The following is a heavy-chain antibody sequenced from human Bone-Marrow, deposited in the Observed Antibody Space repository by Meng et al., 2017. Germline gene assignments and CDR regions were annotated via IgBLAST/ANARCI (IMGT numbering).Heavy chain of an antibody. D-gene: IGHD3-22*01. J-gene: IGHJ4*02. Sequence: GESLKISCAASGFTFSSYAMHWVRQAPGKGLEWVAVISYDGSNKYYADSVKGRFTISRDNSKNTLYLQMNSLRAEDTAVYYCARDFYDSNGYYRVFDYWGQGTLVTVSS. CDR2: ISYDGSNK. CDR3: ARDFYDSNGYYRVFDY. V-gene: IGHV3-30*04. CDR1: GFTFSSYA.